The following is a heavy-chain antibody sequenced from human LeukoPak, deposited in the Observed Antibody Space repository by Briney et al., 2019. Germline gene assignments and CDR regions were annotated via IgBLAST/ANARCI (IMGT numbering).Heavy chain of an antibody. J-gene: IGHJ6*03. CDR2: INHSGST. Sequence: SETLSLTCTVSGDFITAYYWSWIRQPPGKGLEWIGEINHSGSTNYNPSLKSRVTISVDTSKNQFSLKLSSVTAADTAVYYCARGVPYVSYYMDVWGKGTTVTVSS. CDR1: GDFITAYY. V-gene: IGHV4-34*01. CDR3: ARGVPYVSYYMDV. D-gene: IGHD3-16*01.